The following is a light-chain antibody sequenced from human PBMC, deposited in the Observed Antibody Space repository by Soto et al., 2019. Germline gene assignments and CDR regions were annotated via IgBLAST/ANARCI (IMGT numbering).Light chain of an antibody. V-gene: IGKV3-20*01. CDR3: QQYGSSRWT. J-gene: IGKJ1*01. CDR1: QSVSSSY. CDR2: GAS. Sequence: LTQSPGTLSLTQGERATLSCRASQSVSSSYLAWYQQKPGQAPRLLIYGASSRATGIPDRFSGSGSGTDFTLTISRLEPEDFAVYYCQQYGSSRWTFGQGSKV.